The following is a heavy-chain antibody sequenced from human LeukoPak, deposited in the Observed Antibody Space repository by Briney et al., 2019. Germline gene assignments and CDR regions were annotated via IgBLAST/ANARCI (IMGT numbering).Heavy chain of an antibody. CDR1: GFTFSSYG. J-gene: IGHJ3*02. Sequence: PGGSLRLSCGASGFTFSSYGMSWVRQAPGKGLEWVSSIRGSGGRTFYADSVKGRFTISRDTSKNTLYLQMNSLRAEDTAVYYCTRRESIASGDIWGQGTMVTVSS. D-gene: IGHD2/OR15-2a*01. V-gene: IGHV3-23*01. CDR2: IRGSGGRT. CDR3: TRRESIASGDI.